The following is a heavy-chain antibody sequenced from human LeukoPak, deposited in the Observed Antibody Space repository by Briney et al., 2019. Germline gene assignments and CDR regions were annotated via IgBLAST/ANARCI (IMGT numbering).Heavy chain of an antibody. CDR2: IDPSGGST. CDR3: ARAVPGFYYYGMDV. D-gene: IGHD4-17*01. V-gene: IGHV1-46*01. J-gene: IGHJ6*02. CDR1: GYTFTSYS. Sequence: ASVKVSCKASGYTFTSYSMHWVRQAPGQGLEWMGIIDPSGGSTRFEQRFQGRVTMTRDTSTSTVYIDLSSLRSEDTAVYYCARAVPGFYYYGMDVRGQGTTVTVSS.